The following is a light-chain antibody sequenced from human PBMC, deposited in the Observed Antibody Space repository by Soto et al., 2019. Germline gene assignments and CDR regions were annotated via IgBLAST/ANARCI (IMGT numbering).Light chain of an antibody. Sequence: QSALTQPASVSGSPRQSITISCTGTSSDVGIYKYVSWYQQHPGKAPNLMIYEVSNRPSGVSNRFSGSKSGNTASLNISGLQAEDEADYYCSSYTSSSTVVFGGGTKLTVL. J-gene: IGLJ2*01. CDR3: SSYTSSSTVV. V-gene: IGLV2-14*01. CDR1: SSDVGIYKY. CDR2: EVS.